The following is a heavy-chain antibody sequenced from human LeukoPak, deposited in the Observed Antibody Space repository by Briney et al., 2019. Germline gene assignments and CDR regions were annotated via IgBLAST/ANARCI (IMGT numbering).Heavy chain of an antibody. CDR2: MNPNSGAT. D-gene: IGHD5-18*01. V-gene: IGHV1-8*01. CDR1: GYTFTSYD. Sequence: ASVKVSCKASGYTFTSYDFNWLRQATGQGPEWVGWMNPNSGATGYAQKFQGRVTMTRDTSISTAYMELNSLTSEDTAVYYCAKNVRDTGTFDYWGQGTLVTVSS. CDR3: AKNVRDTGTFDY. J-gene: IGHJ4*02.